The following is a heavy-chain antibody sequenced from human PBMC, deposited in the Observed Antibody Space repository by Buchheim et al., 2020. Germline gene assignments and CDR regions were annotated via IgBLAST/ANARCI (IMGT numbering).Heavy chain of an antibody. D-gene: IGHD3-16*01. V-gene: IGHV3-66*02. CDR1: GFTVTSNY. Sequence: EVQLVESGGGLVQPGGSLRLSCVISGFTVTSNYMAWVRQSSGKGLDWVSVLYSGGDRYYADYVKGRFTISRDDSKNTLVLQMNRLSPDDTAVYYCASLRSPVSLNYFYGMDVWGQGTT. J-gene: IGHJ6*02. CDR3: ASLRSPVSLNYFYGMDV. CDR2: LYSGGDR.